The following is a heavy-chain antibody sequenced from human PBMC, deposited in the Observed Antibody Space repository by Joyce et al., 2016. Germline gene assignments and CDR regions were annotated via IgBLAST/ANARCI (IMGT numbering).Heavy chain of an antibody. CDR3: ARARRGIILARGEMGEYLQH. J-gene: IGHJ1*01. D-gene: IGHD3-10*01. Sequence: QVQLQEWGAGLLKPSETLSLTCAVYGGSLSGYYWSWIRQAPGMGLEWIGEVNDRGRTNNNPSLKSRATTSMDTCKNQFSLRLTTVTAADTAVYFCARARRGIILARGEMGEYLQHWGRGTVVIVSS. V-gene: IGHV4-34*04. CDR1: GGSLSGYY. CDR2: VNDRGRT.